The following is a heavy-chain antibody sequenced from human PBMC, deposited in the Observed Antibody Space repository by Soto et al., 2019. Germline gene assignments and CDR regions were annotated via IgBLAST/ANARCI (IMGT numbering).Heavy chain of an antibody. CDR1: GFTFSSYA. Sequence: GGSLRLSCSASGFTFSSYAMHWVRQAPGKGLEYVSAISSNGGSTYYADSVKGRFTISRDNSKNTLYLQMSSLRAEDTAVYYCVKAPIGWVVVVAAAYYFDYWGQGTLVTVSS. V-gene: IGHV3-64D*08. CDR2: ISSNGGST. CDR3: VKAPIGWVVVVAAAYYFDY. J-gene: IGHJ4*02. D-gene: IGHD2-15*01.